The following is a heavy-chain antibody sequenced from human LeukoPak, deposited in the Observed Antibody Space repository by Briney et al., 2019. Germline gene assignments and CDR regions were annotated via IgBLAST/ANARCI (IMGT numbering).Heavy chain of an antibody. CDR2: ISSSGSTI. J-gene: IGHJ4*02. CDR1: GFTFSDFY. Sequence: GGSLRLSCAASGFTFSDFYMSWIRQAPGKGLEWGSYISSSGSTIYYADSVKGRFTISRDNAKNSLYLQMNSLRAEDTAVYYCARDEGRHSSPPGYWGQGTLVTVSS. V-gene: IGHV3-11*01. D-gene: IGHD6-19*01. CDR3: ARDEGRHSSPPGY.